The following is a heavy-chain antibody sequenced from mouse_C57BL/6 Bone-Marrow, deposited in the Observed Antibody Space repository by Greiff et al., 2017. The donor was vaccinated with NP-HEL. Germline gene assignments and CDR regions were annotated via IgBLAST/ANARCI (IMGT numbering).Heavy chain of an antibody. D-gene: IGHD1-1*01. Sequence: EVQLVESGGGLVKPGGSLKLSCAASGFTFSSYAMSWVRQTPEKRLEWVATISDGGSYTSSPDNVKGRFPFPRDNANNNLYLQMRHLKSEDATMYFCARDKYGSIYAWCAYWGKETLDSVSA. V-gene: IGHV5-4*01. CDR3: ARDKYGSIYAWCAY. CDR2: ISDGGSYT. J-gene: IGHJ3*01. CDR1: GFTFSSYA.